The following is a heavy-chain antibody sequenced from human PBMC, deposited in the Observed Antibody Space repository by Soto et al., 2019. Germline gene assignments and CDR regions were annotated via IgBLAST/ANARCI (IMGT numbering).Heavy chain of an antibody. Sequence: EVQLVESGGGLVQPGGSVRLSCAASKFTITSYWMHWVRQAPGKGLVWVSRINSDGSSISYADAVKGRFTISRDNAKNTLYLQMNSLRVDDTAVYYCAGEVSHGYVLRGMDVWGQGTTVTVFS. J-gene: IGHJ6*02. CDR3: AGEVSHGYVLRGMDV. CDR2: INSDGSSI. V-gene: IGHV3-74*01. D-gene: IGHD5-18*01. CDR1: KFTITSYW.